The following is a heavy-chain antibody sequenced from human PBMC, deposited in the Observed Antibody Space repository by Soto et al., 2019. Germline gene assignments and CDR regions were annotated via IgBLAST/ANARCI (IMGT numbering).Heavy chain of an antibody. D-gene: IGHD3-3*01. CDR3: AHGELTYYDFWSGYYKAVYFDY. V-gene: IGHV2-5*02. J-gene: IGHJ4*02. Sequence: SGPTLVNPTQTLTLTCTFSGFSLSTSGVGVGWIRQPPGKALEWLALIYWDDDKRYSPSLKSRLTITKDTSKNQVVLTMTNMDPVDTSTYYCAHGELTYYDFWSGYYKAVYFDYWGQGTMVTVSS. CDR2: IYWDDDK. CDR1: GFSLSTSGVG.